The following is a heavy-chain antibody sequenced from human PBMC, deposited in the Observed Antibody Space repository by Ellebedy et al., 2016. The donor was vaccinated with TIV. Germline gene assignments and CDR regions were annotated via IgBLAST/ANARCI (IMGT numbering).Heavy chain of an antibody. CDR3: AKVGRRYYESSGDP. V-gene: IGHV3-23*01. CDR2: ISAGGGAT. Sequence: GESLKISCAASGFTFSNYVMSWVRQAPGKGLEWVSTISAGGGATSYADSVKGRFNISSDNSENTLYLQMNSLRAEDTAVYYCAKVGRRYYESSGDPWGQGSLVTVSS. CDR1: GFTFSNYV. D-gene: IGHD3-22*01. J-gene: IGHJ5*02.